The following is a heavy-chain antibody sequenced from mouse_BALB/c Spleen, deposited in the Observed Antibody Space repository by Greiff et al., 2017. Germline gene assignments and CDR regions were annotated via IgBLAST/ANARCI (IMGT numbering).Heavy chain of an antibody. D-gene: IGHD2-10*02. CDR3: AREKYGNYGFAY. J-gene: IGHJ3*01. CDR1: GFTFSSYG. Sequence: EVQLVESGGDLVKPGGSLKLSCAASGFTFSSYGMSWVRQTPDKRLEWVATISSGGSYTYYPDSVKGRFTISRDNAKNTLYLQMSSLKSEDTAMYYCAREKYGNYGFAYWGQGTLVTVSA. V-gene: IGHV5-6*01. CDR2: ISSGGSYT.